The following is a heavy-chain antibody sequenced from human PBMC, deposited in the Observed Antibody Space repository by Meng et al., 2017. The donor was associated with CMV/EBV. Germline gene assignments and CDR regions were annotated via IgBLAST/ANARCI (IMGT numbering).Heavy chain of an antibody. CDR3: ASKYSGTYYREFDY. CDR1: GVSISSYC. Sequence: GSLRLSCTVSGVSISSYCWSWIRQPPGKGLEWIGHIYYSGSINYNPSLKSRVTMSVDTSKNQFSLKLSSVTAADTAVYYCASKYSGTYYREFDYWGQGTLVTVSS. J-gene: IGHJ4*02. CDR2: IYYSGSI. V-gene: IGHV4-59*01. D-gene: IGHD1-26*01.